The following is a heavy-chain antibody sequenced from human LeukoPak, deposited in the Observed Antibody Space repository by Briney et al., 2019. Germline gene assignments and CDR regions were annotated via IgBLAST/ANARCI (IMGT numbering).Heavy chain of an antibody. CDR2: ISGSGDST. Sequence: PGGSLRLSCAASGFTFRSYAMNWVRQAPGKGLEWVSAISGSGDSTYYADSVKGRFTISRDNAKNSLYLQSLYLQMNSLRAEDTAVYYCARAHYSSFDYWGQGTLVTVSS. J-gene: IGHJ4*02. CDR3: ARAHYSSFDY. V-gene: IGHV3-23*01. D-gene: IGHD3-22*01. CDR1: GFTFRSYA.